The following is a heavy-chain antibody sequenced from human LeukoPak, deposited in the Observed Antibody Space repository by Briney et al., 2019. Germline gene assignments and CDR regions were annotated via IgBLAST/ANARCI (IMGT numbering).Heavy chain of an antibody. CDR3: AKRGVVIRVILVGFHKQAYYFDS. Sequence: GGSLRLSCAVSGITLSNYGMSWVRQAPGKGLEWVAGISDSGGSTNYADSVKGRFTISRDNAKNTLYLQMNSLRAEDTAVYFCAKRGVVIRVILVGFHKQAYYFDSWGQGALATVSS. CDR1: GITLSNYG. D-gene: IGHD3-10*01. V-gene: IGHV3-23*01. J-gene: IGHJ4*02. CDR2: ISDSGGST.